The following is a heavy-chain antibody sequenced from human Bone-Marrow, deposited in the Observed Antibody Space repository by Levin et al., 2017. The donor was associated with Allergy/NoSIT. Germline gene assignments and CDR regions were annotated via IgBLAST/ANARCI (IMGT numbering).Heavy chain of an antibody. CDR2: ISHDGSNK. CDR1: GFTFSSYG. V-gene: IGHV3-30*18. CDR3: AKERHENYMDV. J-gene: IGHJ6*03. Sequence: GESLKISCAASGFTFSSYGMYWVRQAPGKGLEWVAVISHDGSNKYYADSVKGRFTISRDNSKNTLYLQMNSLRAEDTAVYYCAKERHENYMDVWGKGTTVTVSS.